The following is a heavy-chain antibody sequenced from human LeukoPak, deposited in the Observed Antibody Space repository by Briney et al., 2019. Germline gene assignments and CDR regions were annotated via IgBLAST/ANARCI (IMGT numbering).Heavy chain of an antibody. J-gene: IGHJ4*02. CDR3: ARARVVAASYYFDY. D-gene: IGHD2-15*01. Sequence: SQTLSLTCAVSGGSISSGGYSWIWMRQPPGQGLEWIGYIYHSGSTYYNPSLKSRVTISVDRSKNQFSLKLSSVTAADTAVYYCARARVVAASYYFDYWGQGTLVTVSS. V-gene: IGHV4-30-2*01. CDR1: GGSISSGGYS. CDR2: IYHSGST.